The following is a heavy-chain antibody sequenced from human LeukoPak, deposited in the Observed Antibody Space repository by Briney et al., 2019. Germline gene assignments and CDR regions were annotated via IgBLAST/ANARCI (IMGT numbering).Heavy chain of an antibody. Sequence: GGSLRLSCAASGFTFSSYAMSWVRQAPGKGLEWVSAISSSSSYISYADSVKGRFTISRDNAKNSLYLQMNSLRAEDTAVYYCARRRTTVTTSLDYWGQGTLVTVSS. CDR1: GFTFSSYA. CDR3: ARRRTTVTTSLDY. J-gene: IGHJ4*02. V-gene: IGHV3-21*01. CDR2: ISSSSSYI. D-gene: IGHD4-17*01.